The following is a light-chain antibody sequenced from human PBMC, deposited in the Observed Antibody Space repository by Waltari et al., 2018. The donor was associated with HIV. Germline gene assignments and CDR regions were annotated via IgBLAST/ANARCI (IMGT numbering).Light chain of an antibody. CDR2: DTS. CDR1: TGAVTSGHY. V-gene: IGLV7-46*01. CDR3: LLSYGGGHVV. Sequence: QAVVTQEPSLNVSPGGTVTLTCRSSTGAVTSGHYPYWFQQKPGQAPRTLIYDTSNKHSWTPARFSGSLLGGKAALTLSGAHPEDEAEYYCLLSYGGGHVVFGGGTKLTVL. J-gene: IGLJ2*01.